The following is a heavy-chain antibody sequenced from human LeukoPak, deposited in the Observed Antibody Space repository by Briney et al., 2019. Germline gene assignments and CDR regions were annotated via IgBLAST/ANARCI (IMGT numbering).Heavy chain of an antibody. V-gene: IGHV1-18*01. CDR2: ISAYNGNT. CDR3: ARSISIVVVPAAIDYFDY. Sequence: ASVKVSCKASGGTFSSYAISWVRQAPGQGLEWMGWISAYNGNTNYAQKLQGRVTMTTDTSTSTAYMELRSLRSDDTAVYYCARSISIVVVPAAIDYFDYWGQGTLVTVSS. CDR1: GGTFSSYA. J-gene: IGHJ4*02. D-gene: IGHD2-2*02.